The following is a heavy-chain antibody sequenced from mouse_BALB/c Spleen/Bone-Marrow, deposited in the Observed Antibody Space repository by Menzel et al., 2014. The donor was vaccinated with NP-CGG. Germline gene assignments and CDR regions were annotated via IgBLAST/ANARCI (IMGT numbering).Heavy chain of an antibody. CDR1: GYSFTGYF. CDR2: INPYNGDT. J-gene: IGHJ2*01. D-gene: IGHD2-14*01. Sequence: VQLKESGPELVKPGASVKISCKASGYSFTGYFMNWVMQGHGKSLEWIGRINPYNGDTFYNQKFKGKATLTVDKSSSTAHMELRSLASEDSAVYYCARCNYRYDGDFDYWGQGTTLTVSS. CDR3: ARCNYRYDGDFDY. V-gene: IGHV1-20*02.